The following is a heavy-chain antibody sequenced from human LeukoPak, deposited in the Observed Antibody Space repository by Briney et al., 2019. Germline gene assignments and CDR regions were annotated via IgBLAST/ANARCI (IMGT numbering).Heavy chain of an antibody. CDR2: IYYSGST. D-gene: IGHD1-7*01. J-gene: IGHJ6*03. Sequence: SQTLSLTCTVSGGSISSGDYYWSWIRQPPGKGLERIGYIYYSGSTYYNPSLKSRVTISVDTSKNQFSLKLSSVTAADTAVYYCARERYTLELVYYYYYMDVWGKGTTVTVSS. CDR3: ARERYTLELVYYYYYMDV. CDR1: GGSISSGDYY. V-gene: IGHV4-30-4*08.